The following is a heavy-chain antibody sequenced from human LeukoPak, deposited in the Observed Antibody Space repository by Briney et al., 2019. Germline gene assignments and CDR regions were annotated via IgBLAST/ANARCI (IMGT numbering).Heavy chain of an antibody. Sequence: SETLSLTCTVSGGSISSGDYYGSWIRQPPGKGLEWLGYIYYSGSTYYNPSLKSRVTISVDTSKNQFSLKLSSVTAADTAVYYCARGASGPLGYYGMDVWGQGTTVTVSS. J-gene: IGHJ6*02. V-gene: IGHV4-30-4*01. CDR1: GGSISSGDYY. D-gene: IGHD7-27*01. CDR3: ARGASGPLGYYGMDV. CDR2: IYYSGST.